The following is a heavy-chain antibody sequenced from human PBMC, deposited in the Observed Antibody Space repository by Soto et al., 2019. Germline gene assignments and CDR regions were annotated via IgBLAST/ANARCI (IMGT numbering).Heavy chain of an antibody. D-gene: IGHD4-17*01. CDR3: AKDRDNYGARPYYFDY. CDR2: ISGSGGST. CDR1: GFTFSSYA. Sequence: GGSLRLSCAASGFTFSSYAMSWVRQAPGKGLEWVSAISGSGGSTYYADSVKGRFTISRDNSKNTLYLQMNSLRAEDTAVYYCAKDRDNYGARPYYFDYWGQGTLVTVSS. V-gene: IGHV3-23*01. J-gene: IGHJ4*02.